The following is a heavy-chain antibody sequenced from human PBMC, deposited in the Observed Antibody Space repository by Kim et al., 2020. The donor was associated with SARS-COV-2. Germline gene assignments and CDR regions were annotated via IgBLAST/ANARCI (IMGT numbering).Heavy chain of an antibody. CDR3: ARDGNGLGV. J-gene: IGHJ6*02. CDR2: RTT. Sequence: RTTTYADSVKGRCTISRDNDKNTLLLQMNSLRPEDAAVYYCARDGNGLGVWGQGTTVTVSS. V-gene: IGHV3-74*01.